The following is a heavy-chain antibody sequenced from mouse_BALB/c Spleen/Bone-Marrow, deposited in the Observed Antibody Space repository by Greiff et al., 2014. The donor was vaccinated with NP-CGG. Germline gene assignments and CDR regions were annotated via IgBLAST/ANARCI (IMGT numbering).Heavy chain of an antibody. J-gene: IGHJ3*01. D-gene: IGHD2-10*01. CDR3: AIKPYYSWFAY. CDR1: GYSITSDYA. V-gene: IGHV3-2*02. CDR2: ISYSGST. Sequence: EVKLMESGPGLVKPSQSLSLTCTATGYSITSDYAWNWIRQFPGNKLEWMGYISYSGSTGYNPSLKSRISITRDTSKNQFFLQLNSVTTEDTATYYCAIKPYYSWFAYWGQGTLVTVSA.